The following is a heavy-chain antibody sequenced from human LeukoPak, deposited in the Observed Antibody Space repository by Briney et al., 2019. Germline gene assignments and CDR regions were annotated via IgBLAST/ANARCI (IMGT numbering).Heavy chain of an antibody. V-gene: IGHV3-74*01. J-gene: IGHJ3*02. Sequence: GGSLRLSCAASGFTFSSYWMHWVRQAPGKGLVWVSRIKTDGSYASYAESVKGRFTVSRDNAKNTLYLQMNSLRVEDTAAYYCVRWQDIWGQGTMVTVSS. CDR3: VRWQDI. CDR2: IKTDGSYA. CDR1: GFTFSSYW.